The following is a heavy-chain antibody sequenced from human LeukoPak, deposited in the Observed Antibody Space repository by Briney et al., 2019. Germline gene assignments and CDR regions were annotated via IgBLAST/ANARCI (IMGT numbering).Heavy chain of an antibody. D-gene: IGHD3-22*01. Sequence: PGGSLRLSCAASGFTFSSYAMSWVRQAPGKGLEWVSAIRGSGGSTYYADSVKGRFTISRDNSKNTLYLQMNSLRPEDTAVYYCAKGAYYDSSGYIFDYWGQGTLVTVSS. CDR2: IRGSGGST. CDR3: AKGAYYDSSGYIFDY. J-gene: IGHJ4*02. CDR1: GFTFSSYA. V-gene: IGHV3-23*01.